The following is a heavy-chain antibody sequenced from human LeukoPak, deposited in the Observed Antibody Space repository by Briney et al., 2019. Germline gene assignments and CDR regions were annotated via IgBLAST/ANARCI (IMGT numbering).Heavy chain of an antibody. D-gene: IGHD3-10*01. J-gene: IGHJ4*02. CDR2: IRYDGSNK. Sequence: QPGGSLRLSFAASGFTFSSYGMHWVRQAPGKGLEWVALIRYDGSNKYYADSVKGRFTISRNNSNNTLYLQMNSLRPEDTAVYYCARADYYTSGTYRYYFDYWGQGTLVTVSS. CDR3: ARADYYTSGTYRYYFDY. V-gene: IGHV3-30*02. CDR1: GFTFSSYG.